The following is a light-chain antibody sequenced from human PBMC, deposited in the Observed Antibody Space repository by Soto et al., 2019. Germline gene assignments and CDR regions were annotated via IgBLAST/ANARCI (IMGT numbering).Light chain of an antibody. CDR1: SSVVGSYNL. J-gene: IGLJ1*01. CDR3: CSSAGSGTHV. CDR2: EVS. Sequence: QSVLTQPASVSGSPGQSITISCTGTSSVVGSYNLVSWYQQHPGKAPKLMIYEVSKRPSGVSNHFSGSKSGNTASLTISGLQAEDEADYYCCSSAGSGTHVFVTGTKVTVL. V-gene: IGLV2-23*02.